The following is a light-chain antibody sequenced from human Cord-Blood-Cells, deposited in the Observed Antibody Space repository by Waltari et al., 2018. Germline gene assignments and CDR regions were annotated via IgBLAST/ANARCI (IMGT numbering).Light chain of an antibody. V-gene: IGKV1-5*03. Sequence: DIQMTQSPSTLSPSVADRVPITCRASQSISSWLAWYQQKPGKAPKLLIYKASSLESGVPSRFSGSGSGTEFTLTISSLQPDDFATYYCQQYNSYSPYTFGQGTKLEIK. CDR2: KAS. CDR1: QSISSW. J-gene: IGKJ2*01. CDR3: QQYNSYSPYT.